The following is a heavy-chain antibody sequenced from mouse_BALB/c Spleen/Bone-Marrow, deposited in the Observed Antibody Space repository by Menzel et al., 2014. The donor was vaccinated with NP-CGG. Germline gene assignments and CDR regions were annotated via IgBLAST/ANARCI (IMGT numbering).Heavy chain of an antibody. D-gene: IGHD1-1*01. J-gene: IGHJ1*01. CDR2: SRNKANDYTT. CDR1: GFTFXDFY. Sequence: DVKLVESGGGLVQPGGSLRLSCATSGFTFXDFYMDWVRQPPGKRLEWIAASRNKANDYTTEYSASVKGRFIVSRDTSQSILYLQMNALRAEDTAIYYCARDYYGSSYWYFDVWGAGTTVTVSS. V-gene: IGHV7-1*02. CDR3: ARDYYGSSYWYFDV.